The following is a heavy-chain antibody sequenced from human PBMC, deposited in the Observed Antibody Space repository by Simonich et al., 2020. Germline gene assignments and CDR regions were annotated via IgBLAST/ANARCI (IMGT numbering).Heavy chain of an antibody. CDR3: ARPLGIVWAFDI. CDR1: GGSFSGYY. J-gene: IGHJ3*02. V-gene: IGHV4-34*01. Sequence: QVQLQQWGAGLLKPSETLSLTCAVYGGSFSGYYWSWIRQPPGKGLEWIGEIKHSGRTNYNPSLTSRVTISVDTSKNQFSLKLSSVTAADTAVYYCARPLGIVWAFDIWGQGTMVTVSS. D-gene: IGHD3-16*01. CDR2: IKHSGRT.